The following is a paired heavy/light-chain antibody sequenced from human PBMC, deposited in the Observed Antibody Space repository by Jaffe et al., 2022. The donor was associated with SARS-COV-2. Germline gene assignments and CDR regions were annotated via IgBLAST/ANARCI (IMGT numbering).Heavy chain of an antibody. V-gene: IGHV3-15*01. CDR3: MAWNYVGRAFEY. J-gene: IGHJ4*02. CDR1: GFTFRNAW. Sequence: EVQLVESGGGLVKPGGSLRLSCAASGFTFRNAWMSWVRQAPGKGLEWVGRIKNRIDGGATDYAAPVKGRFTISTDDSETRLYLQMNSLQAEDTAVYYCMAWNYVGRAFEYWGQGSLVTVSS. CDR2: IKNRIDGGAT. D-gene: IGHD1-7*01.
Light chain of an antibody. CDR1: QNLLYSSNNKNY. CDR2: WAS. Sequence: DIVMTQSPDSLAVSLGERATINCKSSQNLLYSSNNKNYLAWYQHKPGQPPKLLMYWASARESGVPDRFSGSGSGTDFTLTISSLQAEDVAVYYCQQYYSTPHTFGQGTNLEIK. V-gene: IGKV4-1*01. CDR3: QQYYSTPHT. J-gene: IGKJ2*01.